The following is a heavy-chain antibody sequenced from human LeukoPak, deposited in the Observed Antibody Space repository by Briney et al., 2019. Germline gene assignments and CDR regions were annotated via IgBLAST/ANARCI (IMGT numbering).Heavy chain of an antibody. D-gene: IGHD1-1*01. CDR3: ARDNTPLFNVPQTGNGY. CDR2: INPNSGGA. Sequence: VASVKASCKASGFTFTGYYMHWVRQAPGQGLEWMGRINPNSGGAIYAQKFQRRVTITRDTSVSTAYMELSRLRSDDTAVYYCARDNTPLFNVPQTGNGYWGQGTLVTVSS. CDR1: GFTFTGYY. V-gene: IGHV1-2*06. J-gene: IGHJ4*02.